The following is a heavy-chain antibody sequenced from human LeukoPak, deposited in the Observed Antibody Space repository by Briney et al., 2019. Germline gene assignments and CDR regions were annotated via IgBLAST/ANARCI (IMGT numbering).Heavy chain of an antibody. CDR2: INPNSGGT. Sequence: GASVKVSCKASGYTFTGYYMHWVRQAPGQGLEWMGWINPNSGGTNYAQKFHGRVTMTRDTSISTVYMELSSLRSDDTAVYYCASIRGYSSGWSPGDYWGQGTLVTVSS. V-gene: IGHV1-2*02. D-gene: IGHD6-19*01. J-gene: IGHJ4*02. CDR1: GYTFTGYY. CDR3: ASIRGYSSGWSPGDY.